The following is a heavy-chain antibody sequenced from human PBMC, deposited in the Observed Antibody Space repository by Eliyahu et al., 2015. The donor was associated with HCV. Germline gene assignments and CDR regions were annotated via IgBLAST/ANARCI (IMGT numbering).Heavy chain of an antibody. CDR2: IDPIDTYV. V-gene: IGHV5-10-1*03. Sequence: EVQMVQSGAEVKKPGESLRISCTGSGYKFTNYWINWVRQTPGKGLEWIGRIDPIDTYVNYSPSFPGHVTISIDKSINTVYLQWGSLEASDTAMYYCARQWVDMTFTSGWHYSFHPLDVWGQGTTVTVSS. J-gene: IGHJ6*02. CDR1: GYKFTNYW. D-gene: IGHD4-11*01. CDR3: ARQWVDMTFTSGWHYSFHPLDV.